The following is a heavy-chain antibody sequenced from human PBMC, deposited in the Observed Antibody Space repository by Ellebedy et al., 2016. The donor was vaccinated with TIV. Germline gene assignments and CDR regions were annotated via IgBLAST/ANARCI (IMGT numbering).Heavy chain of an antibody. J-gene: IGHJ5*02. D-gene: IGHD6-13*01. V-gene: IGHV3-21*01. CDR3: AKGGEAATGPNWFDP. Sequence: GESLKISCAASGFTFSTYSMNWVRQAPGKGLEWVSSISSSSSYIYYADSVKGRFTISRDNAKNSLYLQMNSLRAEDTAVYYCAKGGEAATGPNWFDPWGQGTLVTVSS. CDR1: GFTFSTYS. CDR2: ISSSSSYI.